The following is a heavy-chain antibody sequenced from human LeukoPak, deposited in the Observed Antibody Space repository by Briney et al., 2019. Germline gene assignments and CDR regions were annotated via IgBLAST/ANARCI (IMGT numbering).Heavy chain of an antibody. CDR3: ARGPYSSSWSEFDY. J-gene: IGHJ4*02. D-gene: IGHD6-13*01. V-gene: IGHV3-21*01. CDR2: ISGTSSYI. Sequence: PGGSLRLSCAASGFTFSSYSMNWVRQAPGKGLEWVSVISGTSSYIYYADSVKGRFTISRDNAKNSLYLQMNSLRAEDTAAYYCARGPYSSSWSEFDYCGQGTLVTVSS. CDR1: GFTFSSYS.